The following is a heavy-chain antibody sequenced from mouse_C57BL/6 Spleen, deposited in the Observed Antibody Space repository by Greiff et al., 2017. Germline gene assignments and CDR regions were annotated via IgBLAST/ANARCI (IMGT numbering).Heavy chain of an antibody. CDR2: ISYDGSN. Sequence: DVQLQESGPGLVKPSQSLSLTCSVTGYSITSGYYWNWIRQFPGNKLEWMGYISYDGSNNYNPSLKNRISITRDTSKNQFFLKLNSVTTEDTATYYCARDRNDATWFAYWGQGTLVTVSA. J-gene: IGHJ3*01. CDR1: GYSITSGYY. CDR3: ARDRNDATWFAY. D-gene: IGHD2-3*01. V-gene: IGHV3-6*01.